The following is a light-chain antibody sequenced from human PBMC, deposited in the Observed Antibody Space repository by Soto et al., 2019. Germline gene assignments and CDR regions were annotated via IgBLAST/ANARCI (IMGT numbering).Light chain of an antibody. CDR2: KAS. CDR1: QNIDNW. V-gene: IGKV1-5*03. CDR3: QHYYGYSWA. J-gene: IGKJ1*01. Sequence: DIQMTQSPSTLSASVGARVPITWRASQNIDNWLAWFQQNPGKAPKVLIYKASNLENGVPSRFSGSRSGTEFTLTISNLQSDDFATYYCQHYYGYSWAFGQGTKVDNK.